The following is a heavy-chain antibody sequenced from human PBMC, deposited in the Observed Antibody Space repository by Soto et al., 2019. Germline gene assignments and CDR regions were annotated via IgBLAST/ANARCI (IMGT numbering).Heavy chain of an antibody. J-gene: IGHJ4*02. D-gene: IGHD1-26*01. Sequence: EVQLVESGGGLVQPGGSLRLSCAASGFTVSTKYMSWVRQAPGKGLEWVAVIYRGGSTFYADSVRGRFNISRDNSKNTVNRQMNSRRAEDTAVYYCARDPWAADYWGQGTLVTVSS. CDR2: IYRGGST. V-gene: IGHV3-66*01. CDR1: GFTVSTKY. CDR3: ARDPWAADY.